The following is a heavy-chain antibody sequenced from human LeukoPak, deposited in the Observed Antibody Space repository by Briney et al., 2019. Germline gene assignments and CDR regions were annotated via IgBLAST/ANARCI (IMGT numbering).Heavy chain of an antibody. CDR3: ARDLVELQGGY. V-gene: IGHV1-69*04. CDR1: GYTFTSYD. CDR2: IIPILGIA. J-gene: IGHJ4*02. D-gene: IGHD1-26*01. Sequence: EASVKVSCKASGYTFTSYDISWVRQAPGQGLEWMGRIIPILGIANYAQKFQGRVTITADKSTSTAYMELSSLRSEDTAVYYCARDLVELQGGYWGQGTLVTVSS.